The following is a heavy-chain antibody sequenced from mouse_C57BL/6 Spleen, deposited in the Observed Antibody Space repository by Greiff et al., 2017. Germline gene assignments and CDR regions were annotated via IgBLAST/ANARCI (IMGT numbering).Heavy chain of an antibody. CDR3: TSYDYDEGAMDY. J-gene: IGHJ4*01. D-gene: IGHD2-4*01. CDR2: IYPGSGST. Sequence: QVQLQQPGAELVKPGASVKMSCKASGYTFTSYWITWVKQRPGQGLEWIGDIYPGSGSTNYNEKFKSKATLTVDTSSSTAYMQLSSLTSEDSAVYYCTSYDYDEGAMDYWGQGTSVTVSS. CDR1: GYTFTSYW. V-gene: IGHV1-55*01.